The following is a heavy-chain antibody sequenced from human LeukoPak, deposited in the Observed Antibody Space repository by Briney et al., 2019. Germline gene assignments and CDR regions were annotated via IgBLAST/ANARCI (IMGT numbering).Heavy chain of an antibody. D-gene: IGHD6-13*01. CDR1: GGSFSGYY. CDR2: INHSGST. V-gene: IGHV4-34*01. CDR3: ARGRRPIAAAGLVYYYYGMDV. Sequence: SETLSLTCAVYGGSFSGYYWSWIRQPPGKGLEWIGEINHSGSTNYNPSLKSRVTISVDTSKNQFSLKLGSVTAADTAVYYCARGRRPIAAAGLVYYYYGMDVWGQGTTDTVSS. J-gene: IGHJ6*02.